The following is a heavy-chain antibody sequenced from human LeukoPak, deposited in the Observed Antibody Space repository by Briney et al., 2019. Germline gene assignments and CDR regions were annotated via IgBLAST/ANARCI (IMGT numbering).Heavy chain of an antibody. V-gene: IGHV3-21*01. J-gene: IGHJ4*02. CDR3: ARGPTYYYDSSGYPFDY. CDR1: GFTFSSYS. D-gene: IGHD3-22*01. CDR2: ISSSSSYI. Sequence: GGSLRLSCAASGFTFSSYSMNWVRQAPGKGLEWVSSISSSSSYIYYADSVKGRFTISGDNAKNSLYLQMNSLRAEDTAVYYCARGPTYYYDSSGYPFDYWGQGTLVTVSS.